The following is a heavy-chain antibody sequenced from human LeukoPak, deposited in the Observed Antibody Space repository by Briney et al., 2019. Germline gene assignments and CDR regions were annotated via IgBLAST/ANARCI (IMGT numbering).Heavy chain of an antibody. V-gene: IGHV3-30*18. CDR2: ISYDGSNK. Sequence: GGSLRLSCAASGFTFSSYGMHWLRQAPGKGLEWVAVISYDGSNKYYADSVKGRFTISRDNSKNTLYLQMNSLRAEDTAVYYCAKYANVNYYDSSGYYYGYGMDVWGQGTTVTVSS. CDR3: AKYANVNYYDSSGYYYGYGMDV. CDR1: GFTFSSYG. J-gene: IGHJ6*02. D-gene: IGHD3-22*01.